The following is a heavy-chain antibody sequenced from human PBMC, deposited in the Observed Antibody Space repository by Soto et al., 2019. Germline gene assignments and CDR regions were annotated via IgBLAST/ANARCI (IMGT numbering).Heavy chain of an antibody. Sequence: GGSLRLSCKASGFSFSSNSMGWLRQAPGKGLDWVSSISDSADRIYYADSVRGRFTFSRDNSKNMMYLQMNSLRVEDTAVYYCVRGDGDYHDGNGYLGRHWGQGTLVTVSS. V-gene: IGHV3-23*01. D-gene: IGHD5-18*01. CDR1: GFSFSSNS. J-gene: IGHJ4*02. CDR3: VRGDGDYHDGNGYLGRH. CDR2: ISDSADRI.